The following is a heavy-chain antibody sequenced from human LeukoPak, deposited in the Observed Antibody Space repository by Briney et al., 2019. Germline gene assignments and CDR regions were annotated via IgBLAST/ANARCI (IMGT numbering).Heavy chain of an antibody. D-gene: IGHD3-10*01. CDR1: GYTFTSYD. J-gene: IGHJ5*02. Sequence: ASVKVSCKASGYTFTSYDINWVRQATGQGLEWMGWMNPNSGNTGYARKFQGRVTMTRNTSISTAYMELSSLRSEDTAVYYCARGYTYYYGSGSSGGFDPWGQGTLVTVSS. CDR2: MNPNSGNT. V-gene: IGHV1-8*01. CDR3: ARGYTYYYGSGSSGGFDP.